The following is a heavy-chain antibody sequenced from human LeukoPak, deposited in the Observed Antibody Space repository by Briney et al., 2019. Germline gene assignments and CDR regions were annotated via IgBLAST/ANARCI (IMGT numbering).Heavy chain of an antibody. CDR2: ISPYNGNT. J-gene: IGHJ4*02. Sequence: GASVKVSCKASGYTFTSYGISWVRQAPGQGLEWMGWISPYNGNTNYAQKLQGRVTMTADTSTSTAYMDLRSLSSDDTAVCYCARDGSSSWYAYWGQGTLVTVSS. CDR3: ARDGSSSWYAY. CDR1: GYTFTSYG. V-gene: IGHV1-18*01. D-gene: IGHD6-13*01.